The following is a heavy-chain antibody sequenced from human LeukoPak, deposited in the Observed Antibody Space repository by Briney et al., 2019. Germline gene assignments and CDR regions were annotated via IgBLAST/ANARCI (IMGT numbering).Heavy chain of an antibody. Sequence: PSETLSLTCTVSGGSISSYYWSWIRQPPGKGLEWIGYIYYSGSTTYNPSRKSRVTISVDTSKNQFSLKLSSVTAADTAVYYCAREGRGYCSGGGCILRHFYYGMDVWGQGTTVTVSS. CDR1: GGSISSYY. J-gene: IGHJ6*02. V-gene: IGHV4-59*01. CDR2: IYYSGST. CDR3: AREGRGYCSGGGCILRHFYYGMDV. D-gene: IGHD2-15*01.